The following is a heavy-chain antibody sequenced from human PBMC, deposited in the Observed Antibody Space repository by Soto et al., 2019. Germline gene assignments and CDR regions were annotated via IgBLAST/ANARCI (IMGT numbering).Heavy chain of an antibody. CDR1: GFTVSSNY. CDR2: IYSGGST. D-gene: IGHD4-4*01. Sequence: PGGSLRLSCAASGFTVSSNYMSWVRQAPGKGLEWVSVIYSGGSTYYADSVKGRFNISRENSKNTLYLQMNSLRAEDTAVYYCANTMTTVTKGHRYYYYGMDVWGQGTTVTVSS. CDR3: ANTMTTVTKGHRYYYYGMDV. J-gene: IGHJ6*01. V-gene: IGHV3-53*01.